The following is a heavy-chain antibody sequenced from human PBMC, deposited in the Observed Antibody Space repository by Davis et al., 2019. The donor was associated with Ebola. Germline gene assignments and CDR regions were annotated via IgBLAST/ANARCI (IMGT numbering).Heavy chain of an antibody. CDR3: ARGGMMVYAIEVPLYYYYGMDV. CDR2: IQQDGSEK. CDR1: GFTFRNAW. Sequence: GGSLRLSCAASGFTFRNAWMSWVRQAPGKGLEWVANIQQDGSEKYYVDSVKGRFTISRDNAKNSLYLQMNSLRAEDTAVYYCARGGMMVYAIEVPLYYYYGMDVWGQGTTVTVSS. D-gene: IGHD2-8*01. V-gene: IGHV3-7*03. J-gene: IGHJ6*02.